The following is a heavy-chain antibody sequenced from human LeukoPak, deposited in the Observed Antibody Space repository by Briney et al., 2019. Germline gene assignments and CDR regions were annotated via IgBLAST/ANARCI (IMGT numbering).Heavy chain of an antibody. D-gene: IGHD3-16*01. Sequence: PSETLSLTCAVSGSSISSSNWWGWIRQPPGKGLEWIGYIYYSGSVYYNPSLNSRVTMSVDTCKNHFSMRLSSVTAVDTAVYYCAKIPLGDNWLDPWGQGILVIVSS. CDR3: AKIPLGDNWLDP. V-gene: IGHV4-28*05. CDR1: GSSISSSNW. J-gene: IGHJ5*02. CDR2: IYYSGSV.